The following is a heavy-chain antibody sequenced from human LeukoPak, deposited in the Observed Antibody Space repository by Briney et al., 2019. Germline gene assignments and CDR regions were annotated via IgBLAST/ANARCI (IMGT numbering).Heavy chain of an antibody. CDR2: ISAYNGNT. V-gene: IGHV1-18*01. CDR1: GYTFTSYG. D-gene: IGHD2-8*01. CDR3: ARAGGCTNGVCYTHFDY. J-gene: IGHJ4*02. Sequence: GASVKVSCKASGYTFTSYGISWVRQAPGQGLEWMGWISAYNGNTNYAQKLQGRVTITTDTSTSTAYMELRSLRSDDTAVYYCARAGGCTNGVCYTHFDYWGQGTLVTVSS.